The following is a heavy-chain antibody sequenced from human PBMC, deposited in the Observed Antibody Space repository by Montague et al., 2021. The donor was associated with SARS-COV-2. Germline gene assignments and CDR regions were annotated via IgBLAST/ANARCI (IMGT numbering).Heavy chain of an antibody. Sequence: SETLSLTCTVSGASISSSSYYWGWIRQPPGKGLEWIGFKYYSGSTYYNPTLKSRVTISVDTSKNQFSLKLSSVTAADAAVYYCATLPSSIAICVVVQGYYFDDWGQGTLVTVSS. D-gene: IGHD3-3*01. CDR2: KYYSGST. CDR1: GASISSSSYY. V-gene: IGHV4-39*01. J-gene: IGHJ4*02. CDR3: ATLPSSIAICVVVQGYYFDD.